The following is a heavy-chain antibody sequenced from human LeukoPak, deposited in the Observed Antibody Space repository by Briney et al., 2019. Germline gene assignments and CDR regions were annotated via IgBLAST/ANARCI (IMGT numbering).Heavy chain of an antibody. J-gene: IGHJ6*02. V-gene: IGHV3-23*01. CDR3: AKTYYYDCSGVDYYYGMDV. Sequence: GGSLRLSCAASGFTFSSYATSWVRQAPGKGLEWVSAISGSGGSTYYADSVKGRFTISRDNSKNTLYLQMNSLRAEDTAVYYCAKTYYYDCSGVDYYYGMDVWGQGTTVTVSS. D-gene: IGHD3-22*01. CDR2: ISGSGGST. CDR1: GFTFSSYA.